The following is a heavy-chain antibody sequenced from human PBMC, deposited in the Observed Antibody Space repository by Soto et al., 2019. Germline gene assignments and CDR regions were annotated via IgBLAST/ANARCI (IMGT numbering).Heavy chain of an antibody. CDR3: ARDRMILGYCSGGSCFGWFDP. D-gene: IGHD2-15*01. CDR1: GGTFSSYA. J-gene: IGHJ5*02. V-gene: IGHV1-69*01. Sequence: QVQLVQSGAEVKKPGSSVKVSCKASGGTFSSYAISWVRQAPGQGLEWMGGIIPIFGTANYAQKFQGRVTITADESTSTADMELSSLRSEDTAVYYCARDRMILGYCSGGSCFGWFDPWGQGPLVTVSS. CDR2: IIPIFGTA.